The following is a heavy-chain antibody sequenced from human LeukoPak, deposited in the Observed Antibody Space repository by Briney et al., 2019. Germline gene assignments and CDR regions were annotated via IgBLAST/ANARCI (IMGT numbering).Heavy chain of an antibody. Sequence: PSETLSLTCSVSGGSISLSYYYWGWIRQPPGKALEWIGSVYYSGTTSYNPSLKSRVTISVDMSKNHFSLRLSSVTAADTAVYYCARAAGRDTTSGLDFDYWGQGILVTVSS. V-gene: IGHV4-39*07. CDR3: ARAAGRDTTSGLDFDY. J-gene: IGHJ4*02. CDR1: GGSISLSYYY. D-gene: IGHD1-26*01. CDR2: VYYSGTT.